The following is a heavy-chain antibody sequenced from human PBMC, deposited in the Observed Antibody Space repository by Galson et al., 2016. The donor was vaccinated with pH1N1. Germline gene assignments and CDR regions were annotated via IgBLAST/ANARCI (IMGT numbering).Heavy chain of an antibody. CDR1: GGTFGSFG. Sequence: SVKVSCKASGGTFGSFGTNWVRQAPGQGLEWMGWIIPIFNTAKYARNFQGRVTITADESTTTAYMELSSLRSDDTAVYFCAREDYYDTDLSDWYFDLWGRGTLLTVSS. D-gene: IGHD3-22*01. CDR3: AREDYYDTDLSDWYFDL. CDR2: IIPIFNTA. J-gene: IGHJ2*01. V-gene: IGHV1-69*13.